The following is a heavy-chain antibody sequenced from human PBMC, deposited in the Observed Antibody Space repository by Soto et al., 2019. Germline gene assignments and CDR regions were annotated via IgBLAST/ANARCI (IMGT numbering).Heavy chain of an antibody. CDR2: INWDGDSA. Sequence: PGGSLRLSCAASGFTFDDYGMSWVRQGPGKGLEWVSGINWDGDSANYADSVQGRFTISRDNAKNSLYLQMSSLRAEDTALYYCTRVPLTAGLNDFWGQGTLVTVSS. CDR1: GFTFDDYG. J-gene: IGHJ4*02. CDR3: TRVPLTAGLNDF. V-gene: IGHV3-20*04. D-gene: IGHD5-12*01.